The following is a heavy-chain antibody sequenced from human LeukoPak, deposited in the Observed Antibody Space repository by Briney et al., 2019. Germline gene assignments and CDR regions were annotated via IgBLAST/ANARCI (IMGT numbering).Heavy chain of an antibody. CDR1: GGSISISSYY. CDR2: VFYRGKT. Sequence: SETLSLTCTVSGGSISISSYYWSWIRQSPGKGLEWIGYVFYRGKTDYSPSLRSRVSMSVDTSKNQFSLKVTSVTAADTAVYYCARDTNLRDSFDIWGQGTMVTVSS. D-gene: IGHD2-8*01. V-gene: IGHV4-61*01. J-gene: IGHJ3*02. CDR3: ARDTNLRDSFDI.